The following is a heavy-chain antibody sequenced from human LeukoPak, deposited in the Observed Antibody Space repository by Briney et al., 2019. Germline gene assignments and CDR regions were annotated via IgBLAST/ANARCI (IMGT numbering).Heavy chain of an antibody. Sequence: PGGSLRLSCAASGFIFSDYSMNWVRQAPGKGLEWDSSISSSSSYIYYADSVKGRFTISRDNAKNSLYLQMNSLRAEDTAVYYCARGAKYDYVWGSPRGMDVWGQGTTVTVSS. CDR1: GFIFSDYS. CDR3: ARGAKYDYVWGSPRGMDV. J-gene: IGHJ6*02. V-gene: IGHV3-21*01. D-gene: IGHD3-16*01. CDR2: ISSSSSYI.